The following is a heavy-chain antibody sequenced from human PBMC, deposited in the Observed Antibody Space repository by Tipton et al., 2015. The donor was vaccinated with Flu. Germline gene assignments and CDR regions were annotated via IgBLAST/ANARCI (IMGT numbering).Heavy chain of an antibody. CDR2: ISSSGSTI. CDR1: GFTFSSYE. Sequence: SLRLSCAASGFTFSSYEMNWVRQAPGKGLEWVSYISSSGSTIYYADSVKGRFTISRDNAKNSLHLQMNSLRAEDTAVYYCAGEDYGDYYYYYYGMDVWGQGTTVTVSS. J-gene: IGHJ6*02. CDR3: AGEDYGDYYYYYYGMDV. D-gene: IGHD4-17*01. V-gene: IGHV3-48*03.